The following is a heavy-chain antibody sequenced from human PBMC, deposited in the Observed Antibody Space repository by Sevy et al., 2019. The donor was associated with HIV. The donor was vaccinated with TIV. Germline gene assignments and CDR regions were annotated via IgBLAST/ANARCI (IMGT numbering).Heavy chain of an antibody. V-gene: IGHV3-30*18. Sequence: GGSLRLSCVGSGFPFGSHSMHWVRQAPGKGLEWVAVISYDGDNKYYADSVKGRFTISRDNSKNTLFLQMNSLRGDDTAVYYCAKDRRRGYSFGLDSWGQGTLVTVS. CDR3: AKDRRRGYSFGLDS. CDR2: ISYDGDNK. D-gene: IGHD5-18*01. CDR1: GFPFGSHS. J-gene: IGHJ5*01.